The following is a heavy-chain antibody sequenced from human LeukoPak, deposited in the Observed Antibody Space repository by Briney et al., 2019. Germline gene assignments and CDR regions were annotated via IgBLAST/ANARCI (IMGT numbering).Heavy chain of an antibody. J-gene: IGHJ3*02. CDR1: GFTVSSNY. V-gene: IGHV3-53*01. Sequence: GGSLRLSCAASGFTVSSNYMSWVRQAPGRGLEWVSVIYSGGSTYYADSVKGRFTISRDNSKNTLYLQMNSLRAEDTAVYYCARDTGYSGWADAFDIWGQGTMVTVSP. CDR3: ARDTGYSGWADAFDI. D-gene: IGHD5-12*01. CDR2: IYSGGST.